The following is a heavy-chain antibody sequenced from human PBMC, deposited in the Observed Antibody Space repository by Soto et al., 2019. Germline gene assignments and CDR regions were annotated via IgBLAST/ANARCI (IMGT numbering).Heavy chain of an antibody. V-gene: IGHV3-30*18. Sequence: QVQLVESGGGVVQPGRSLRLSCAASGFTFSSYGMHWVRQAPGKGLEWVAVISYDGSNKYYADSVKGRFTISRDNSKNPLYLQMNSLRAEDTAVYYCAKDLSLWNYRGNAFDIWGQGTMVTVSS. CDR1: GFTFSSYG. J-gene: IGHJ3*02. D-gene: IGHD1-7*01. CDR3: AKDLSLWNYRGNAFDI. CDR2: ISYDGSNK.